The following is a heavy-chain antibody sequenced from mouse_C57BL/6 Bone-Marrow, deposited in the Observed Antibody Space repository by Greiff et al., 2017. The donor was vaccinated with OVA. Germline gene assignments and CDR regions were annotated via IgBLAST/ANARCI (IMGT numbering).Heavy chain of an antibody. CDR2: INPCNGGT. D-gene: IGHD2-1*01. V-gene: IGHV1-53*01. Sequence: QVQLQQPGTELVKPGASVKLSCKASGYTFTSYWMHWVKQRPGQGLEWIGNINPCNGGTNYNEKFKSKATMTVDKSSSTAYMQLSSLTSEDSAVYYCARSRDYYFPWYFDVWGTGTTVTVSS. J-gene: IGHJ1*03. CDR3: ARSRDYYFPWYFDV. CDR1: GYTFTSYW.